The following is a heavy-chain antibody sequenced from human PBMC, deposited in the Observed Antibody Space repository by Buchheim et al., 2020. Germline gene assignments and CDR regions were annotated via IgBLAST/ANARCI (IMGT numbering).Heavy chain of an antibody. CDR3: ARGARYCTNGVCYTWDWFDP. Sequence: QVQLQESGPGLVKPSQTLSLTCTVSGGSISSGGYYWSWIRQHPGKGLEWIGYIYYSGSTYYNPSLKSRVTISVDTAKNQFSLKLSSVTAADTAVYYCARGARYCTNGVCYTWDWFDPWGQGTL. CDR1: GGSISSGGYY. J-gene: IGHJ5*02. D-gene: IGHD2-8*01. V-gene: IGHV4-31*03. CDR2: IYYSGST.